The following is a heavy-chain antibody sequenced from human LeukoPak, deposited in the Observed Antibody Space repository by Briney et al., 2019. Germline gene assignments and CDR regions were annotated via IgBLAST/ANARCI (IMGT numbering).Heavy chain of an antibody. CDR3: ARGHVLLWFGELSHDAFDI. J-gene: IGHJ3*02. CDR1: GFTFSSYE. CDR2: ISSSGSTI. V-gene: IGHV3-48*03. Sequence: GGSLRLSCAASGFTFSSYEMNWVRQAPGKGLEWVSYISSSGSTIYYADSVKGRFTISRDNAKNSLYLQMNSLRAEDTAVYYCARGHVLLWFGELSHDAFDIWGQGTMVTVSS. D-gene: IGHD3-10*01.